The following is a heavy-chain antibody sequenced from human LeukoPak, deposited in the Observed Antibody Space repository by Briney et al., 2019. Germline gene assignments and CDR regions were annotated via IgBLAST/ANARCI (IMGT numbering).Heavy chain of an antibody. D-gene: IGHD3-10*01. Sequence: SETLSLTCAVYGGSFSGYYWSWIRQPPGKGLEWIGEINLSGSTNYNPSLKSRVTISVDTSKNQFSLKLSSVTAADTAVYYCARGRPRYYYGSGSYYRGPFDYWGQGTLVTVSS. CDR1: GGSFSGYY. V-gene: IGHV4-34*01. CDR3: ARGRPRYYYGSGSYYRGPFDY. CDR2: INLSGST. J-gene: IGHJ4*02.